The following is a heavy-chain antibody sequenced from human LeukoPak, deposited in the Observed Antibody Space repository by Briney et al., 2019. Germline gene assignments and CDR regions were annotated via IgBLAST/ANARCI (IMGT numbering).Heavy chain of an antibody. CDR1: GYTFTTYD. D-gene: IGHD6-19*01. Sequence: ASVKVSCKASGYTFTTYDINWVRQATGQGLEWMGWMNPNSGNTGYTQKFQGGVTMTRNTSISTAYMELSSLRSEDTAVYYCARGRGSGHKENRFDPWGQGTLVTVSS. CDR2: MNPNSGNT. CDR3: ARGRGSGHKENRFDP. V-gene: IGHV1-8*01. J-gene: IGHJ5*02.